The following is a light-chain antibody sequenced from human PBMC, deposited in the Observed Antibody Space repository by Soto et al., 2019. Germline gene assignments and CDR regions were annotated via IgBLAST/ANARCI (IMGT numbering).Light chain of an antibody. Sequence: QSALTQPASVSGSPGQSITISCIGTSSDVGGYNYVSWYQQHPGKAPKLMIYEVSNRPSGVSNRFSGSKSGNTASLTISGLQAEDEADYYCSSYTSNSTHVVFGGGTKVTVL. CDR1: SSDVGGYNY. CDR3: SSYTSNSTHVV. CDR2: EVS. V-gene: IGLV2-14*01. J-gene: IGLJ2*01.